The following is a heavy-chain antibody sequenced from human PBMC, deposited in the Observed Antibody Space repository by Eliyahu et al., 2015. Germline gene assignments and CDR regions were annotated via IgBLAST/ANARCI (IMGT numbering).Heavy chain of an antibody. D-gene: IGHD6-13*01. J-gene: IGHJ6*02. CDR2: INHSGST. Sequence: QVQLQQWGAGLLKPSETLSLTCAVXGGSFSGYYWSWIRQPPGKGLEWIGEINHSGSTNYNPSLKSRVTISVDTSKNQFSLKLSSVTAADTAVYYCARERRSSSWLGYRYYGMDVWGQGTTVTVSS. V-gene: IGHV4-34*01. CDR3: ARERRSSSWLGYRYYGMDV. CDR1: GGSFSGYY.